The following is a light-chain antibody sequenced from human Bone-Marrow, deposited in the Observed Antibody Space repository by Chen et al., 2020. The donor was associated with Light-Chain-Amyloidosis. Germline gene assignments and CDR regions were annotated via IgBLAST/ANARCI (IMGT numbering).Light chain of an antibody. CDR3: YSYAPTPPVVL. CDR1: ISHVGSYNL. Sequence: QSALTQPASVSGSPGQWITISCTGTISHVGSYNLVSWYQHNPGKAPKLIIYENTERPSGVSNRFSGSKSGNTASLTSSGLQAEDEADDYCYSYAPTPPVVLFGGGTKLTVL. CDR2: ENT. V-gene: IGLV2-23*01. J-gene: IGLJ2*01.